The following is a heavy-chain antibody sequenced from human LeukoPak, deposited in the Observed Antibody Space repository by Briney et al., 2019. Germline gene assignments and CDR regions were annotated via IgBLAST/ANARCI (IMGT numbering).Heavy chain of an antibody. Sequence: GGSLRLSCAASGFTFSSYAMHWVRQAPGKGLEWVAVISYDGSNKYYADSVKGRFTISRDNSKNTLYLQMNSLRAEDAAVYYCAKAPVTSCRGAYCYPFDYWGQGTLVTVSS. CDR3: AKAPVTSCRGAYCYPFDY. D-gene: IGHD2-21*01. CDR2: ISYDGSNK. J-gene: IGHJ4*02. CDR1: GFTFSSYA. V-gene: IGHV3-30*04.